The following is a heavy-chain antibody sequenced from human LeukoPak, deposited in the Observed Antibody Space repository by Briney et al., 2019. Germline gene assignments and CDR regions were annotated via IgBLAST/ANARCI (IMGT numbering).Heavy chain of an antibody. J-gene: IGHJ5*02. V-gene: IGHV4-61*02. D-gene: IGHD4-11*01. CDR2: IYTSGST. Sequence: SETLSLTCTVSGGSISSGSYYWSWIRQPAGKGLEWIGRIYTSGSTNYNPSLKSRVTISVDTSKNQFSLKLSSVTAADTAVYYCARDAGVTKVYGWFDPWGQGTLVTVSS. CDR1: GGSISSGSYY. CDR3: ARDAGVTKVYGWFDP.